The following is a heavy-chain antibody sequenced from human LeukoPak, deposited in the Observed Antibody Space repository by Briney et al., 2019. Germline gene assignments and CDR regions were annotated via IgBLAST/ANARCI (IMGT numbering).Heavy chain of an antibody. D-gene: IGHD5-18*01. J-gene: IGHJ5*02. CDR3: AREGIQLWFGGVGDWFDP. CDR2: ISYDGSNK. CDR1: GFTFSSYA. Sequence: GGSPRLSCAASGFTFSSYAMHWVRQAPGKGLEWVAIISYDGSNKYYADSVKGRFTISRDNSQNTLYLQMNSLRAEDTAVYYCAREGIQLWFGGVGDWFDPWGQGTLVTVSS. V-gene: IGHV3-30-3*01.